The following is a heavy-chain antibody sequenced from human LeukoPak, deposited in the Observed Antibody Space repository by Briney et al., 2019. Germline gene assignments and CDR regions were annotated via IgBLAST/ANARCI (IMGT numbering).Heavy chain of an antibody. Sequence: GASVKVSCKASGYTFTSYGMSWVRQAPGQGLEGMGWINAYNGNTNYAQKLQGRVTMTTDTSTSTAYMELRSLRSDDTAVYYCARDGCSSTSCYYYYYYGMDVWGQGTTVTGS. D-gene: IGHD2-2*01. V-gene: IGHV1-18*01. J-gene: IGHJ6*02. CDR2: INAYNGNT. CDR1: GYTFTSYG. CDR3: ARDGCSSTSCYYYYYYGMDV.